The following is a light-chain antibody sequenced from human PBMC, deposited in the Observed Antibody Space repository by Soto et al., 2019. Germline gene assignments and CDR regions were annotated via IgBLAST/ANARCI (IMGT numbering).Light chain of an antibody. J-gene: IGKJ2*01. CDR3: QQHGSSPRT. CDR1: QSVRSIH. V-gene: IGKV3-20*01. Sequence: EIVLTQSPGTLSLSPGERATLSCRASQSVRSIHLAWYQQKPGQAPRLLIYDASSRATGIPDRFSGSGSGTDFTLTISRLEPEDFAVYYCQQHGSSPRTFGRGTKLEI. CDR2: DAS.